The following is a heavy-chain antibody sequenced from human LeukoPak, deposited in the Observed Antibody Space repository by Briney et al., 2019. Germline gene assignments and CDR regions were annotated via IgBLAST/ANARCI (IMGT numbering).Heavy chain of an antibody. CDR3: AKGPYSSSWYLSDY. V-gene: IGHV3-23*01. D-gene: IGHD6-13*01. CDR2: ISGSGGST. J-gene: IGHJ4*02. Sequence: SGGSLRLSCAASGFTFSSYAMSWVRQAPGKGLEWVSAISGSGGSTYYADSVKGRFTISRDNSKNTLYLQMNSLRAEDTAVYYCAKGPYSSSWYLSDYWGQGTLVTVSS. CDR1: GFTFSSYA.